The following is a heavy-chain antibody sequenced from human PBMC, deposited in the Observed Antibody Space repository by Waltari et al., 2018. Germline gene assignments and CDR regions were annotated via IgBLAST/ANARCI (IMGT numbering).Heavy chain of an antibody. J-gene: IGHJ3*02. V-gene: IGHV3-23*01. CDR1: GFTFSSYA. CDR3: AKVAYYDYIWGSLGAFDI. Sequence: EVQLLESGGGLVQPGGSLRLSCAASGFTFSSYAMSWVRQAPGKGLEWVSAISGSVGSKYYADSVKGRFTISRDNSKNTLYLQMNSLRAEDTAVYYCAKVAYYDYIWGSLGAFDIWGQGTMVTVSS. D-gene: IGHD3-16*01. CDR2: ISGSVGSK.